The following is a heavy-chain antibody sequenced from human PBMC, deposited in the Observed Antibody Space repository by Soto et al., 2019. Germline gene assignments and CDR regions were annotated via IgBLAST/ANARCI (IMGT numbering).Heavy chain of an antibody. CDR1: GYTFSDYD. CDR3: ATEGIVAVAGRPHWFDP. V-gene: IGHV1-24*01. D-gene: IGHD6-19*01. J-gene: IGHJ5*02. CDR2: FDPEDGET. Sequence: ASVKVSCKASGYTFSDYDINWVRQASGQGLEWMGGFDPEDGETIYAQKFQGRVTMTEDTSTDTAYMELSSLRSEDTAVYYCATEGIVAVAGRPHWFDPWGQGTLVTVSS.